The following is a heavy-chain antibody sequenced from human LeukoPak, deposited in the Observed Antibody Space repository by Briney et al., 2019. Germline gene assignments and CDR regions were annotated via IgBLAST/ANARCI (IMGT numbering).Heavy chain of an antibody. CDR3: ARADFWSGSTDY. D-gene: IGHD3-3*01. Sequence: GGSPRLSCAASGFTFSSYSMNWVRQAPGKGLEWVSSISSSSSYIYYADSVKGRFTISRDNAKNSLYLQMNSLRAEDTAVYYCARADFWSGSTDYWAREPWSPSPQ. CDR1: GFTFSSYS. J-gene: IGHJ4*02. CDR2: ISSSSSYI. V-gene: IGHV3-21*01.